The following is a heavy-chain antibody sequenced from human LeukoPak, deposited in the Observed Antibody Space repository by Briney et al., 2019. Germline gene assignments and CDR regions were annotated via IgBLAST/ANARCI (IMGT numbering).Heavy chain of an antibody. V-gene: IGHV4-34*01. J-gene: IGHJ6*03. CDR1: GGSFSGYY. CDR3: ARGPPGVDTAMAYYYYYMDV. CDR2: INHSGST. Sequence: SETLSLTCAVYGGSFSGYYWSWIRQPPGKGLEWIGEINHSGSTNYNPSLKSRVTISVDTSKNQFSLKLSSVTAADTAVYYCARGPPGVDTAMAYYYYYMDVWGKGTTVTVSS. D-gene: IGHD5-18*01.